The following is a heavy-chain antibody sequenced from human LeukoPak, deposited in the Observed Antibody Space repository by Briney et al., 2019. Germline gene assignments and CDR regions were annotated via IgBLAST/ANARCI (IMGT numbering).Heavy chain of an antibody. D-gene: IGHD5-18*01. V-gene: IGHV4-34*01. CDR3: ARHDTAMAFDY. Sequence: SETLSLTCAVYGGSFSGYYWSWIRQPPGKGLEWIGEINHSGSTNYNPSLKSRVTISVDTSKNQFSLKLSSVTAADTAVYYCARHDTAMAFDYWGQGTLVTVSS. J-gene: IGHJ4*02. CDR1: GGSFSGYY. CDR2: INHSGST.